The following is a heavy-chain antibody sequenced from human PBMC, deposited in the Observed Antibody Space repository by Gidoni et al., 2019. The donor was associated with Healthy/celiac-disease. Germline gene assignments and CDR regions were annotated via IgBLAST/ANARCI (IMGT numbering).Heavy chain of an antibody. V-gene: IGHV3-30*18. J-gene: IGHJ6*02. CDR3: AKERGYGDYYYYYGMDV. D-gene: IGHD4-17*01. Sequence: QVQLVESGGGVVQPGRSLRLSCAASGFPFSSYGLHWVRQVPGQGLGWVAVISYDGSNKYYADSVKGRFTISRDNSKNTLYLQMNSLRAEDTAVYYCAKERGYGDYYYYYGMDVWGQGTTVTVSS. CDR1: GFPFSSYG. CDR2: ISYDGSNK.